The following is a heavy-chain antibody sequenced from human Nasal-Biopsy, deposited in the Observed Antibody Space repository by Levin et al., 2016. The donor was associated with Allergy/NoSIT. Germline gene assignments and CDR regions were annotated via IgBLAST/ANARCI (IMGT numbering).Heavy chain of an antibody. J-gene: IGHJ4*02. CDR1: GLTFTNAW. D-gene: IGHD3-9*01. Sequence: GGSLRLSCAASGLTFTNAWMSWVRQAPGKGLEWLGHINSKTDGGRTDYAVPVKGRFTISRDDSKVRLYLQMNSLKTEDTAVYYCTASLTDIHSFDYWGQGTLVTVSS. CDR3: TASLTDIHSFDY. V-gene: IGHV3-15*01. CDR2: INSKTDGGRT.